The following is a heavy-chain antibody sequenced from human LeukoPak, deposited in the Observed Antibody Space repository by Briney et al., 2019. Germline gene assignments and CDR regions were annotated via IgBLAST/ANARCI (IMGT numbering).Heavy chain of an antibody. J-gene: IGHJ4*01. CDR1: GYTFTSYD. CDR3: AIDDSMVRGILVPFDY. Sequence: GASVKVSCKASGYTFTSYDINWVRQATGQGLEWMGWMNPNSGNTGYAQKFQGRVTMTRNTSISTAYMELSSLRSEDTAVYYCAIDDSMVRGILVPFDYWGHGTLVTVSS. V-gene: IGHV1-8*01. D-gene: IGHD3-10*01. CDR2: MNPNSGNT.